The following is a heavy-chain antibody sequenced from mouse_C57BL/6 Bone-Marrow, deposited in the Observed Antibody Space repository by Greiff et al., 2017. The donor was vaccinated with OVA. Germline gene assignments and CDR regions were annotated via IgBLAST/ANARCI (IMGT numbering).Heavy chain of an antibody. J-gene: IGHJ4*01. CDR3: AEGNCVGAMDD. Sequence: QVQLKESGPELVKPGASVKISCKASGYAFSSSWMNWVKQRPGKGLEWIGRIYPGDGDTNYNGKFKGKATLTADKSSSTAYMQLSSLTSEDSAVYFCAEGNCVGAMDDWGQGTSVTVSS. CDR2: IYPGDGDT. CDR1: GYAFSSSW. D-gene: IGHD2-1*01. V-gene: IGHV1-82*01.